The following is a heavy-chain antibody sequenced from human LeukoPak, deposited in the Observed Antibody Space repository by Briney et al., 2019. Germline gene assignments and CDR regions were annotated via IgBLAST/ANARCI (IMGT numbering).Heavy chain of an antibody. J-gene: IGHJ6*03. Sequence: PGGSLRPSCAASGFTFSSYAMSWVRQAPGKGLEWVSAISGSGGSTYYADSVKGRFTISRDNSENTLYLQMNSLRVEDTAVYYCAKGGYGDHYYYYYYMDVWGKGTTVTISS. CDR1: GFTFSSYA. D-gene: IGHD4-17*01. V-gene: IGHV3-23*01. CDR2: ISGSGGST. CDR3: AKGGYGDHYYYYYYMDV.